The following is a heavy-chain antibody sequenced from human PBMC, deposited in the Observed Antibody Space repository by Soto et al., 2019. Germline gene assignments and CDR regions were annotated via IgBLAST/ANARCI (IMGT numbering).Heavy chain of an antibody. V-gene: IGHV3-33*01. CDR3: ARADDFWSGSNWFDP. CDR2: IWYDGSNK. D-gene: IGHD3-3*01. CDR1: GXTFSSYG. J-gene: IGHJ5*02. Sequence: LRLSVAASGXTFSSYGMHWVRQAPGKGLEWVAVIWYDGSNKYYADSVKGRFTISRDNSKNTLYLQMNSLRAEDTAVYYCARADDFWSGSNWFDPWGQGTLVTVSS.